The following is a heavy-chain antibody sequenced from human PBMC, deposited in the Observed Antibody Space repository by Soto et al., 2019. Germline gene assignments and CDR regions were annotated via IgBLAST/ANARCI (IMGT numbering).Heavy chain of an antibody. D-gene: IGHD6-6*01. J-gene: IGHJ5*02. CDR3: ARGGSSSTVNWFDP. Sequence: PSETLSLTCAVYGGSFSGYYWSWIRQPPGKGLEWIGEINHSGSTNYNPSLKSRVTISVDMSKNQFSLKLSSVTAADTAVYYCARGGSSSTVNWFDPWGQGTLVTVSS. CDR2: INHSGST. CDR1: GGSFSGYY. V-gene: IGHV4-34*01.